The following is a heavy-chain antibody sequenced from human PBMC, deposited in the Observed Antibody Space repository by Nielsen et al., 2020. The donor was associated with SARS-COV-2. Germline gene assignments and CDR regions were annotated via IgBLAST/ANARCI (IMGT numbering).Heavy chain of an antibody. V-gene: IGHV1-69*04. CDR2: IIPILGIA. CDR3: AKDAGDYVVGYYYYGMDV. D-gene: IGHD4-17*01. Sequence: WVRQAPGQGLEWMGRIIPILGIANYAQKFQGRVTITAYKSTSTAYMELSSLRSEDTAVYYCAKDAGDYVVGYYYYGMDVWGQGTTVTVSS. J-gene: IGHJ6*02.